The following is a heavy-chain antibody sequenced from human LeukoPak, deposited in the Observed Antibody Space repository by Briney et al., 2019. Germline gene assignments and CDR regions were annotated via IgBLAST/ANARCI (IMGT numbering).Heavy chain of an antibody. V-gene: IGHV1-69*05. CDR3: ARERPPGDSSNWFLEGYFDI. D-gene: IGHD6-13*01. CDR2: IIPIFGTA. Sequence: SVKVSCKASGGTFSSYAITWVRQAPGQGLERMGRIIPIFGTANYAQKFHGRVTITTDESTSTAYIQLRTLRSDDTAVYYCARERPPGDSSNWFLEGYFDIWGQGTLVTVSP. CDR1: GGTFSSYA. J-gene: IGHJ4*02.